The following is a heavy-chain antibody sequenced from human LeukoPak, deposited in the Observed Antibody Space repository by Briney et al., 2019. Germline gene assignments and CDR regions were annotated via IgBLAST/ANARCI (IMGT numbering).Heavy chain of an antibody. D-gene: IGHD3-10*01. J-gene: IGHJ4*02. Sequence: GGSLRLSCAASGFTFSSYGMHWVRQAPGKGLEWVAAIWYDGSNKYYADSVKGRFTISRDNSKNTLDVQMNSLRAEDTAVYYCARDPYYYGSGIWGYFDYWGQGTLVTVSS. CDR3: ARDPYYYGSGIWGYFDY. V-gene: IGHV3-33*01. CDR2: IWYDGSNK. CDR1: GFTFSSYG.